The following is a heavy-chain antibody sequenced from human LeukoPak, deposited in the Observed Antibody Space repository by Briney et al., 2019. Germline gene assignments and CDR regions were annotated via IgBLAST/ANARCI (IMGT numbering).Heavy chain of an antibody. D-gene: IGHD5-24*01. CDR3: ARVPRDLPPYFGY. CDR2: ISSSGSTI. CDR1: GFTFSSYE. J-gene: IGHJ4*02. V-gene: IGHV3-48*03. Sequence: GGSLRLSCAASGFTFSSYEMNWVRQAPGKGLEWVSYISSSGSTIYYADSVKGRFSISRDNAKNSLYLQMNSLRAEDTAVYYCARVPRDLPPYFGYWGQGTLVTVPS.